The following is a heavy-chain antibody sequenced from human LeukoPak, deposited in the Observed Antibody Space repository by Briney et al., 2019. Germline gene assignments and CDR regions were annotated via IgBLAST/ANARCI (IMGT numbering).Heavy chain of an antibody. Sequence: SETLSLTYAVYGGSFSGYYWSWIRQPPGKGLEWIGEINHSGSANYNPSLKSRVTISVDTSKNQFSLKLSSVTAADTAVYYCARETTWRRFLEWLDAFDIWGQGTMVTVSS. CDR1: GGSFSGYY. J-gene: IGHJ3*02. V-gene: IGHV4-34*01. D-gene: IGHD3-3*01. CDR2: INHSGSA. CDR3: ARETTWRRFLEWLDAFDI.